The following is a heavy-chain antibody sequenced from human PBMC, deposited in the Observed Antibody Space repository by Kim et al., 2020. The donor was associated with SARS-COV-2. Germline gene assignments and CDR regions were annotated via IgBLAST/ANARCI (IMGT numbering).Heavy chain of an antibody. CDR1: GGSISSSSYY. Sequence: SETLSLTCTVSGGSISSSSYYWGWIRQPPGKGLEWIGSIYYSGSTYYNPSLKSRVTISVDTSKNQFSLKLSSVTAADTAVYYCATLTGPHSYYYYYGMDVWGQGTTVTVSS. CDR2: IYYSGST. D-gene: IGHD3-9*01. CDR3: ATLTGPHSYYYYYGMDV. V-gene: IGHV4-39*07. J-gene: IGHJ6*02.